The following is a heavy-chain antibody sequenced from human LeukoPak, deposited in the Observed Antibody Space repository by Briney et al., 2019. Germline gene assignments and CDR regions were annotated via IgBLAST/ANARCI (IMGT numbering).Heavy chain of an antibody. CDR3: ATVGGSGYYQNDY. V-gene: IGHV1-24*01. CDR1: GYTLTELS. CDR2: FDPEDGET. D-gene: IGHD3-22*01. J-gene: IGHJ4*02. Sequence: ASVKVSCKVSGYTLTELSMHWVRQAPGKGLEWMGGFDPEDGETIYAQKFQGRVTMTEDTSTDAAYMELSSLRSEDTAVYYCATVGGSGYYQNDYWGQGTLVTVSS.